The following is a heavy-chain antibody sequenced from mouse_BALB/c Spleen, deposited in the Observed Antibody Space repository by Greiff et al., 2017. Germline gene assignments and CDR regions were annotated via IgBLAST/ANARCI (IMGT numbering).Heavy chain of an antibody. Sequence: DVQLVESGGGLVKPGGSLKLSCAASGFTFSDYYMYWVRQTPEKRLEWVATISDGGSYTYYPDSVKGRFTISRDNAKNNLYLQMSSLKSEDTAMYYCARGYYGYAMDYWGQGTSVTVSS. V-gene: IGHV5-4*02. J-gene: IGHJ4*01. CDR1: GFTFSDYY. D-gene: IGHD1-1*01. CDR3: ARGYYGYAMDY. CDR2: ISDGGSYT.